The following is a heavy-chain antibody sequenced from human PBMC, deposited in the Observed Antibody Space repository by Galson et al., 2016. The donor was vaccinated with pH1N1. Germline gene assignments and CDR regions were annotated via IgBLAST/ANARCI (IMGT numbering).Heavy chain of an antibody. V-gene: IGHV1-24*01. J-gene: IGHJ4*02. CDR1: RYTVSESS. CDR2: FDPDEGET. D-gene: IGHD3-16*01. Sequence: SRYTVSESSMHWVRQAPGNGLEWMGGFDPDEGETIYAQTFQGRLTLTEDTSTNTAYMDLRSLTSEDTAVYYCATAEVARGESFDHWGQGTLVTVSS. CDR3: ATAEVARGESFDH.